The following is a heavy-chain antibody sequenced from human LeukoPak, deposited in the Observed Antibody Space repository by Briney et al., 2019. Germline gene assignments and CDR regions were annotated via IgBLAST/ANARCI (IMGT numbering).Heavy chain of an antibody. CDR1: GFTFSSYD. V-gene: IGHV3-23*01. J-gene: IGHJ4*02. CDR2: FGASGNT. Sequence: AGSLTLSCAASGFTFSSYDMTWVRQAPGKGLEWVSTFGASGNTYYADSVKGRFTISRDNSKNTLYLQINTLRAEDTAVYYCDIINTGRYTEYWGQGTLVTVSS. D-gene: IGHD1-26*01. CDR3: DIINTGRYTEY.